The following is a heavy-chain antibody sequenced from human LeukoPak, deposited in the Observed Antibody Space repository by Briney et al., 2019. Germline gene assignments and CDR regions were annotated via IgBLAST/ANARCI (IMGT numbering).Heavy chain of an antibody. J-gene: IGHJ5*02. CDR3: ARDPPGYSSGWYNWFDP. D-gene: IGHD6-19*01. CDR2: INANSGGT. V-gene: IGHV1-2*02. CDR1: GHTFTGYY. Sequence: ASVKVSCKASGHTFTGYYMHWVRQAPGQGLEWMGWINANSGGTNYAQKFQGRVTMTRDTSISTAYMELSRLRSDDTAVYYCARDPPGYSSGWYNWFDPWGQGTLVTVSS.